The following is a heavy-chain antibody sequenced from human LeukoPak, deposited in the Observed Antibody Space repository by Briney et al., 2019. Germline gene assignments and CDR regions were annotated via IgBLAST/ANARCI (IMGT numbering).Heavy chain of an antibody. J-gene: IGHJ4*02. CDR1: GFTVSSNS. Sequence: GGSLRLSCTVSGFTVSSNSMSWVRQAPGKGLEWVSFIYSDNTHYSDSVKGRFTISRDNSKNTLYLQMNSLRAEDTAVYYCARGGGHYYDSSGYDYWGQGTLVTVSS. D-gene: IGHD3-22*01. CDR2: IYSDNT. CDR3: ARGGGHYYDSSGYDY. V-gene: IGHV3-53*01.